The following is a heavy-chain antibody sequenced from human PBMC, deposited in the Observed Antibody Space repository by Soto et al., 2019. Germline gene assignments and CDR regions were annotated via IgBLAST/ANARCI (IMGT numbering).Heavy chain of an antibody. CDR2: ISGSGGST. CDR1: GFSFSSSA. V-gene: IGHV3-23*01. CDR3: ARPPLYSTGGYFDT. D-gene: IGHD6-19*01. J-gene: IGHJ4*02. Sequence: GGSLGLSCEASGFSFSSSAMNWVRQAPGKWLEWVSSISGSGGSTYYAGSVKGRFTISRDRSNNTLYLQMNRLRTEDTAVYFCARPPLYSTGGYFDTWGQGTLVTV.